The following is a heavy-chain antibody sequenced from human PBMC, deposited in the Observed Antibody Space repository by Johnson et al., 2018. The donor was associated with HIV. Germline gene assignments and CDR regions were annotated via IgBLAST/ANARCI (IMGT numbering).Heavy chain of an antibody. CDR3: TTDSQIRAADGKWLAFDI. J-gene: IGHJ3*02. Sequence: VQVVESGGGVVRPGGSLRLSCAASGFTFSNAWMRWVRQAPGKGLEWVGRINGNTDGGTTDYAAPVNVSFTRSRDDSKNKLYLQMNSLKTAATAVYYCTTDSQIRAADGKWLAFDIWGQGTMVTVSS. D-gene: IGHD6-13*01. CDR2: INGNTDGGTT. CDR1: GFTFSNAW. V-gene: IGHV3-15*01.